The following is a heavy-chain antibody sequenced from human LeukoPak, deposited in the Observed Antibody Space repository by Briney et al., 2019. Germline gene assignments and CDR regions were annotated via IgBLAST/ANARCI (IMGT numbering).Heavy chain of an antibody. V-gene: IGHV3-33*01. CDR2: IWYDGSNK. J-gene: IGHJ4*02. CDR1: GFTFSSYG. Sequence: GGSLRLSCAASGFTFSSYGMHWVRQAPGKGLEWVAVIWYDGSNKYYADSVKGRFTISRDNSKNTLYLQMNSLRAEDTAVYYCARGSNEGILTGYYAPDYWGQGTLVAVSS. CDR3: ARGSNEGILTGYYAPDY. D-gene: IGHD3-9*01.